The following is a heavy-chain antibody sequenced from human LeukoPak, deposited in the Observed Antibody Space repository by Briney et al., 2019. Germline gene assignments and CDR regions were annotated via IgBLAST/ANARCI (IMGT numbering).Heavy chain of an antibody. Sequence: PGGSLRLSCAASGFDFNNVWMTWVRQAPGKGLVWVSLINHDGSFTYYADSVKGRFTISRDNAKNTLYLQMNSLRAEDTAVYYCARHPSFDYWGQGTLVTVSS. CDR1: GFDFNNVW. V-gene: IGHV3-74*01. CDR2: INHDGSFT. CDR3: ARHPSFDY. J-gene: IGHJ4*02.